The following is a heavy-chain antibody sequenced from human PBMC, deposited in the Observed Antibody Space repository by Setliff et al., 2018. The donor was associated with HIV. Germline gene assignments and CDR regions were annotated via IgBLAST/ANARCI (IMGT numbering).Heavy chain of an antibody. V-gene: IGHV3-21*01. J-gene: IGHJ1*01. D-gene: IGHD3-16*02. CDR3: ARDRDPHYDYVWGNYRPEYFQH. CDR2: ITGGSGFI. Sequence: GGSLRLSCVASGFDFSDYSMNWVRQAPGKGLEWVSCITGGSGFIDYADSVKGRFTVSRDNAKNAVYLQMNSLRPEDTAVYYCARDRDPHYDYVWGNYRPEYFQHWGQGTRVTVSS. CDR1: GFDFSDYS.